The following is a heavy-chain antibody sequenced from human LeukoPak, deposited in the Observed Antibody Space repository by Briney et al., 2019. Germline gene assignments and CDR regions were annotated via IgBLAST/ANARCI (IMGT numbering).Heavy chain of an antibody. J-gene: IGHJ6*03. CDR3: ARGVGLAHSHYYMDV. CDR1: GFTFDDYA. D-gene: IGHD2-15*01. CDR2: ISWNSGSI. Sequence: PGRSLRLSCAASGFTFDDYAMHWVRHAPGKGLEWVSGISWNSGSIGYADSVKGRFTISRDNAKNPLYLQMNSLRAEDTAVYYCARGVGLAHSHYYMDVWGRGTTVTISS. V-gene: IGHV3-9*01.